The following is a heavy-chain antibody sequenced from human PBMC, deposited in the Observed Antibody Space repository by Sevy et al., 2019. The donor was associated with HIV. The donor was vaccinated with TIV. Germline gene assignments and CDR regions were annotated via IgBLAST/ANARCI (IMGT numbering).Heavy chain of an antibody. J-gene: IGHJ4*02. V-gene: IGHV3-23*01. CDR2: FCFGGSKI. Sequence: GGSLRLSCAASGFTFSIYTMSWVRQAPGKGLEWVSTFCFGGSKIYYADSVKGRFTISSDNSRNTVYLQMNSLRADDTAVDYCAREGCTQPHDYWGQGTLVTVSS. D-gene: IGHD2-8*01. CDR1: GFTFSIYT. CDR3: AREGCTQPHDY.